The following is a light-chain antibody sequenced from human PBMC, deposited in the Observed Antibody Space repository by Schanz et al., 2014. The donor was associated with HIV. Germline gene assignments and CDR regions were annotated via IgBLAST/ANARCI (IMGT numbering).Light chain of an antibody. Sequence: QSALTQPASVSGSPGQSISISCTGTSGDVGSYNYVSWYQQHPGKAPKLIIYDISNRPSGVSDRFSGSMSGNTASLTISGLQAEDEADYYCSSYISGNTWVFGGGTKLTVL. CDR3: SSYISGNTWV. J-gene: IGLJ3*02. V-gene: IGLV2-14*03. CDR2: DIS. CDR1: SGDVGSYNY.